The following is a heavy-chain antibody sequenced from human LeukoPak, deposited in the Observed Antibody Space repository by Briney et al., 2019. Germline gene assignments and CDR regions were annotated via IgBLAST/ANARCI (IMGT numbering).Heavy chain of an antibody. CDR2: IYHSGTT. D-gene: IGHD3-16*02. CDR1: GYSISSGFY. CDR3: AIFTFGGIIAPDY. V-gene: IGHV4-38-2*02. J-gene: IGHJ4*02. Sequence: SETLSLTXTVSGYSISSGFYWGWIRQPPGKGLECIGSIYHSGTTYYNPSLKSRVTISVDTSKNQFSLKLSSVTAADTAVYYCAIFTFGGIIAPDYWGQGTLVTVSS.